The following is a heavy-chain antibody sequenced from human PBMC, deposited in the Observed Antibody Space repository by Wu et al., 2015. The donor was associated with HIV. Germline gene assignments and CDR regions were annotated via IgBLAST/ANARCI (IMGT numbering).Heavy chain of an antibody. D-gene: IGHD6-19*01. J-gene: IGHJ3*02. CDR1: GYTFTGYY. Sequence: QVQLVQSGAEVKKPGASVKVSCKASGYTFTGYYIHWVRQAPGQGLEWMGWINPNSGGTNSAQKFQGRVTMTRDTSISTAYMELSRLRSDDTAVYYCARDMGHEGRQWLVQPGAFDIWAKGQWSPSLQ. V-gene: IGHV1-2*02. CDR2: INPNSGGT. CDR3: ARDMGHEGRQWLVQPGAFDI.